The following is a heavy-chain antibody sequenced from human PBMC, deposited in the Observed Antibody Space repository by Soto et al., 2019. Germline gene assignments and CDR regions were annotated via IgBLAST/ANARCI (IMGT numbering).Heavy chain of an antibody. J-gene: IGHJ4*02. CDR2: IDPSDSYT. CDR1: GYSFTSYW. Sequence: GESLKISCKGSGYSFTSYWISWVRQMPGKGLEWMGRIDPSDSYTNYSPSLQGHVTISADKSISTAYLQWSSLKASDTAMYYCASGPPVEHSSSSGGYYFDYWGQGTLVTVSS. V-gene: IGHV5-10-1*01. CDR3: ASGPPVEHSSSSGGYYFDY. D-gene: IGHD6-6*01.